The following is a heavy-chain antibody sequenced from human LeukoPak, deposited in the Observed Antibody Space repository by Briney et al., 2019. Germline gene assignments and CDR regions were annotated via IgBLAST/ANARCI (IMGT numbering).Heavy chain of an antibody. CDR2: IYYIGST. CDR3: ARGGALMVYNGVYYFDY. D-gene: IGHD2-8*01. Sequence: SETLSLTCTVSGDSIGSSSYYWGWIRQPPGKGLEWIGSIYYIGSTYYNPSLKSRVTISVDTSKNQFSLKLSSVTAADTAVYYCARGGALMVYNGVYYFDYWGQGTLVTVSS. CDR1: GDSIGSSSYY. V-gene: IGHV4-39*01. J-gene: IGHJ4*02.